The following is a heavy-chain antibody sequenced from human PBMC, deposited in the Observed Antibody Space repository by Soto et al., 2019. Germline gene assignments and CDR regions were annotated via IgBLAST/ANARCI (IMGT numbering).Heavy chain of an antibody. CDR1: GFTFSSYS. V-gene: IGHV3-21*01. Sequence: EVQLVESGGGLVKPGGSLRLSCAASGFTFSSYSMNWVRQAPGKGLEWVSSISSSSSYIYYADSVKGRFTISRDNAKNSLYLQMNNLRAEDTAVYYCARVEMATRGIDYWGQGTLVTVSS. CDR2: ISSSSSYI. CDR3: ARVEMATRGIDY. J-gene: IGHJ4*02. D-gene: IGHD5-12*01.